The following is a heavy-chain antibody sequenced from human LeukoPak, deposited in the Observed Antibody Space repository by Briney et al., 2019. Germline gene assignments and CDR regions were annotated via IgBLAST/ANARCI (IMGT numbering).Heavy chain of an antibody. Sequence: GGSLRLSCAASKFVFSNYWMTWVRQAPGKGLEWVANIKQDGSEKYYVDSLKGRFTISRDNAKNSLYLQMNSLRAEDTAVYYCARDSLYCGDYRRYFDYWGQGTLVTVSS. D-gene: IGHD4-17*01. J-gene: IGHJ4*02. V-gene: IGHV3-7*01. CDR2: IKQDGSEK. CDR3: ARDSLYCGDYRRYFDY. CDR1: KFVFSNYW.